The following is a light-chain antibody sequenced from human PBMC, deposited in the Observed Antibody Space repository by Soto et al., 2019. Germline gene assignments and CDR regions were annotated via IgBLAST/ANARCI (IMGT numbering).Light chain of an antibody. CDR3: QQYSNYSPGT. CDR2: DAS. Sequence: NQMNPSPSPPSAFVGDRVTITFRAIQSISGWLAWYQQKPGRAPNLLIYDASILESGVPSRFSGSGSGTEFTLSISSLQPDDFATYYCQQYSNYSPGTFGQGTKVDIK. V-gene: IGKV1-5*01. CDR1: QSISGW. J-gene: IGKJ1*01.